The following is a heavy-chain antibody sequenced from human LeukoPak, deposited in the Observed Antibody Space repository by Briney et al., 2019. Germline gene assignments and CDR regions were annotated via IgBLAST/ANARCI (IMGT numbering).Heavy chain of an antibody. J-gene: IGHJ4*02. CDR3: AVRDRLAAAGSFDY. V-gene: IGHV5-51*01. CDR2: IYPGDSDT. Sequence: GESLKISCKGSGYSFTSYWIGWVRQMPGKGLEWMGIIYPGDSDTRYGPSFQGQVTISADKSISTAYLQWSSLKASDTAMYCCAVRDRLAAAGSFDYWGQGTLVTVSS. D-gene: IGHD6-13*01. CDR1: GYSFTSYW.